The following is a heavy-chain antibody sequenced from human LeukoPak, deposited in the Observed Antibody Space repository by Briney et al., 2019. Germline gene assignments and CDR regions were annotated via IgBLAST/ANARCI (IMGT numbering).Heavy chain of an antibody. V-gene: IGHV3-23*01. CDR2: ITGSGQTK. Sequence: GGSLRLSCLVSGFSFSDYAKSRVRRAPGKGLEWVSAITGSGQTKYYTDSVKGRFTMSRDNSKNTLYLQMNSLRDEDTAEYFCAKESLVVIESYFDNWGQGTLVLVSS. D-gene: IGHD3-22*01. CDR3: AKESLVVIESYFDN. CDR1: GFSFSDYA. J-gene: IGHJ4*02.